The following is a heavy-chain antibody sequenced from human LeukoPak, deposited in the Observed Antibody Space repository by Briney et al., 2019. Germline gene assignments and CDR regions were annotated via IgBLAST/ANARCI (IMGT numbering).Heavy chain of an antibody. CDR3: GREASQLWLHP. V-gene: IGHV3-48*04. D-gene: IGHD2-2*01. CDR1: GFTFSSYS. J-gene: IGHJ5*02. Sequence: GGSLRLSCAASGFTFSSYSMNWVRQAPGKGLEWVSYISSSSSTIYYADSVKGRFTISRDNAKNSLYLQMNSLRAEDTAVYYCGREASQLWLHPWGQGTLVTVSS. CDR2: ISSSSSTI.